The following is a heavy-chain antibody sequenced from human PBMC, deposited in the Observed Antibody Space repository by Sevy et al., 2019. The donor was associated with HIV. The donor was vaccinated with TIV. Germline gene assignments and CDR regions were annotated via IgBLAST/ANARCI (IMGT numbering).Heavy chain of an antibody. Sequence: VGSLRLSCAASGFSFSDYSLSWVRQTPEKGLEWLSLISGSSSTIHYADSVKGRFTISRDNGKNSLCLQMNSLRVEDTAMYYCVRGTGPGSFLFDYWGQGTLVTVSS. CDR1: GFSFSDYS. CDR3: VRGTGPGSFLFDY. CDR2: ISGSSSTI. J-gene: IGHJ4*02. V-gene: IGHV3-48*01.